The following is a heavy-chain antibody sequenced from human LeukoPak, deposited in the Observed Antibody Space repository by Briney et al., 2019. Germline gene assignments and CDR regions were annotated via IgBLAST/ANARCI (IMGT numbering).Heavy chain of an antibody. CDR3: AKDDSDIVATNDAFDI. D-gene: IGHD5-12*01. V-gene: IGHV3-23*01. CDR1: GFTFSSYA. J-gene: IGHJ3*02. CDR2: ISGSGGST. Sequence: GGSLRLFCAASGFTFSSYAMSWVRQAPGRGLEWVSAISGSGGSTYYADSVKGRFTISRDNSKNTLYLQMNSLRAEDTAVYYCAKDDSDIVATNDAFDIWGQGTMVTVSS.